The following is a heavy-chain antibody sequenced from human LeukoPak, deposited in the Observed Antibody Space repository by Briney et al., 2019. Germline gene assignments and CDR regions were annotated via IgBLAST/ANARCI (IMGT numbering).Heavy chain of an antibody. CDR3: AKDDYHRH. CDR1: GFTFSGNC. D-gene: IGHD4/OR15-4a*01. Sequence: TGGSLRLSCEASGFTFSGNCMYWVRQAAGKGLVWVSRIRYDGSYTSYADSVKGRFTISRDNDHNTLYLQMNSLRPEDTAVYYCAKDDYHRHWGQGTLVTVSS. J-gene: IGHJ4*02. V-gene: IGHV3-74*01. CDR2: IRYDGSYT.